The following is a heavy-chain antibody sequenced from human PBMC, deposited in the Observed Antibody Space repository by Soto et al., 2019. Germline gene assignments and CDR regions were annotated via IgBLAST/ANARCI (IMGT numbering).Heavy chain of an antibody. CDR2: ISADNGNT. D-gene: IGHD3-22*01. CDR3: ASTTYYYDSSGYYYDPYYYGMDV. CDR1: GYTFTSYG. J-gene: IGHJ6*02. Sequence: QVQLVQSGAEVKKPGASVKVSCKASGYTFTSYGISWVRQAPGQGLEWMGWISADNGNTNYAQKLQGRVTMTTDTSTSTAYMELRSLRSDDTAVYYCASTTYYYDSSGYYYDPYYYGMDVWGQGTTVTVSS. V-gene: IGHV1-18*04.